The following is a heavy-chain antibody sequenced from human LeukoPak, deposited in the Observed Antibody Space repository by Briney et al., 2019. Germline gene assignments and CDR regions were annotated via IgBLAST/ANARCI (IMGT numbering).Heavy chain of an antibody. J-gene: IGHJ4*02. V-gene: IGHV3-64*01. CDR3: AREQGYYYDSSGFFDY. D-gene: IGHD3-22*01. CDR2: ISSNGGST. CDR1: GFTFSSYA. Sequence: GGSLRLSCAASGFTFSSYATHWVRQAPGKGLEYVSAISSNGGSTYYANSVKGRFTISRDNSKNTLYLQMNSLRAEDTAVYYCAREQGYYYDSSGFFDYWGQGTLVTVSS.